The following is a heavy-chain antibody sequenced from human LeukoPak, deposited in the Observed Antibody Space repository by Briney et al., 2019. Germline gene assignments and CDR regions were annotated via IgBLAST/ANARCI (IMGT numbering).Heavy chain of an antibody. CDR1: GFTFSSYA. V-gene: IGHV3-30-3*01. Sequence: PGGSLRLSCAASGFTFSSYAMHWVRQAPGKGLEWVAVISYDGSNKYYADSVKGRFTISRDNSKNTLYLQMNSLRAEDTAVYYCARDSTMVRGAPEVYYYYGMDVWGQGTTVTVSS. J-gene: IGHJ6*02. CDR3: ARDSTMVRGAPEVYYYYGMDV. CDR2: ISYDGSNK. D-gene: IGHD3-10*01.